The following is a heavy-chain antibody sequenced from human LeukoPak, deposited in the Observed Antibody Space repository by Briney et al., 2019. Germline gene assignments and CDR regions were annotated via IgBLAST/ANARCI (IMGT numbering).Heavy chain of an antibody. CDR2: ISGSGGST. D-gene: IGHD2-2*01. CDR1: GFTFSSYA. CDR3: AKDGVVPAAYFDY. Sequence: GGSLRHSCAASGFTFSSYAMSWVRQAPGKGLVWVSAISGSGGSTYYADSVKGRFTISRDNSKNTLYLQMNSLRAEDTAVYYCAKDGVVPAAYFDYWGQGTLVTVSS. V-gene: IGHV3-23*01. J-gene: IGHJ4*02.